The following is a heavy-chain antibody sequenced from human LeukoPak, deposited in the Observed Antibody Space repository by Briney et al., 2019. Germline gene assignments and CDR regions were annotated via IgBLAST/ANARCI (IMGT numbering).Heavy chain of an antibody. CDR2: ISYDGSNK. V-gene: IGHV3-30*18. CDR1: GFTFSSYG. CDR3: AKDQVYGDSPSWYFDL. D-gene: IGHD4-17*01. J-gene: IGHJ2*01. Sequence: GGSLRLSCAASGFTFSSYGMRWVRQAPGKGLEWVAVISYDGSNKYYADSVKGRFTISRDNSKNTLYLQMNSLRAEDTAVYYCAKDQVYGDSPSWYFDLWGRGTLVTVSS.